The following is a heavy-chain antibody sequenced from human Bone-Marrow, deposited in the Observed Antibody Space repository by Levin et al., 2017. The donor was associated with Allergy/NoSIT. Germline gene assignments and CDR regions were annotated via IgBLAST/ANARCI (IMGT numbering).Heavy chain of an antibody. Sequence: LRLSCTVSGGSISSGGYYWSWIHQQPGKGLEWIGYIYYSGNTYYNPSLKSRAMISVDTSKNQFSLKVSSVTAADTAVYYCAREDGSTIDYWGQGILVTVSS. CDR1: GGSISSGGYY. J-gene: IGHJ4*02. D-gene: IGHD1/OR15-1a*01. CDR2: IYYSGNT. CDR3: AREDGSTIDY. V-gene: IGHV4-31*03.